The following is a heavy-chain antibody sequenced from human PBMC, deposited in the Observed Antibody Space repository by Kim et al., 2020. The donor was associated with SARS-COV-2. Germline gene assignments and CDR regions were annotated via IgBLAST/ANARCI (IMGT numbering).Heavy chain of an antibody. CDR3: AREPDCSSTSCPPYYYYYYGMDV. Sequence: GGSLRLSCAASGFTFSSYSMNWVRQAPGKGLEWVSYISSSSSTIYYADSVKGRFTISRDNAKNSLYLQMNSLRDEDTAVYYCAREPDCSSTSCPPYYYYYYGMDVWGQGTTVTVSS. D-gene: IGHD2-2*01. V-gene: IGHV3-48*02. CDR1: GFTFSSYS. CDR2: ISSSSSTI. J-gene: IGHJ6*02.